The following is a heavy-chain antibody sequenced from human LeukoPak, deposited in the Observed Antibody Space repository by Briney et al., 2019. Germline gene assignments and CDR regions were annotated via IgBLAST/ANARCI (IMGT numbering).Heavy chain of an antibody. J-gene: IGHJ4*02. CDR3: ARGYTAMATD. CDR2: IYYSGST. V-gene: IGHV4-31*03. CDR1: GGSISSGGYY. Sequence: SETLSLTCTVSGGSISSGGYYWSWIRQHPGKGLEWIGYIYYSGSTYYNPSLKSRVTISVDKSKNQFSLKLSSVTAADTAVYYCARGYTAMATDWGQGTLVTVSS. D-gene: IGHD5-18*01.